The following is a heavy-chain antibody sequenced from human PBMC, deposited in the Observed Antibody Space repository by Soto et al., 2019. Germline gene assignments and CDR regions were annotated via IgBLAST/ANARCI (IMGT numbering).Heavy chain of an antibody. Sequence: SETLSLTCTVSGGSITSSIYYWGWIRQPPGKGLEWIGSIYYSGSTYYNPSLKSRVTISVDTSKKQFSLKLSSVTAADTAVYYCATQEVGGSYVYTFDPWGQGTLVTVSS. V-gene: IGHV4-39*01. CDR1: GGSITSSIYY. J-gene: IGHJ5*02. CDR3: ATQEVGGSYVYTFDP. CDR2: IYYSGST. D-gene: IGHD1-26*01.